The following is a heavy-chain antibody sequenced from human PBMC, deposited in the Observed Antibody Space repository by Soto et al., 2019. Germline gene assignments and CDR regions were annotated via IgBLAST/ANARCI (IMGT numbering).Heavy chain of an antibody. CDR3: ARDGRLMLRGFSFYNGMDV. CDR2: IYYSGST. J-gene: IGHJ6*02. CDR1: GGSISSYY. Sequence: SETLSLTCTVSGGSISSYYWSWIRQPPGKGLEWIGYIYYSGSTNYNPSLKSRVTISVDTSKNQFSLKLTSVTAADTAVYFCARDGRLMLRGFSFYNGMDVWGQGTTVT. D-gene: IGHD3-10*01. V-gene: IGHV4-59*01.